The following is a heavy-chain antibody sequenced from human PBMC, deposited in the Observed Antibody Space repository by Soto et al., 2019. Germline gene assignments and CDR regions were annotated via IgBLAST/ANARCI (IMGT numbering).Heavy chain of an antibody. D-gene: IGHD6-13*01. CDR2: IIPIFGTA. CDR1: GGTFSSYA. V-gene: IGHV1-69*13. CDR3: ARDRKVAAAGEFDY. J-gene: IGHJ4*02. Sequence: SVKVSCKASGGTFSSYAISWVRQAPGQGLEWMGGIIPIFGTANYAQKFQGRVTITADESTSTAYMELSSLRSEDTAVYYCARDRKVAAAGEFDYWGQGTLVTVSS.